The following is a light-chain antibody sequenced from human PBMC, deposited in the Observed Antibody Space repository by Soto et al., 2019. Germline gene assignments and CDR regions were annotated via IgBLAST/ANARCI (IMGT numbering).Light chain of an antibody. V-gene: IGKV3-15*01. CDR2: GAS. Sequence: EIVITQSPATLSVSPEERATLSCRASQSVSSNLAWYQQKLGQAPRPLIYGASTRATGIPARFSGSGSGREFTLTISSLQSEDFAVYYCQQYNNWPPLTFGGGTKVEIK. J-gene: IGKJ4*01. CDR1: QSVSSN. CDR3: QQYNNWPPLT.